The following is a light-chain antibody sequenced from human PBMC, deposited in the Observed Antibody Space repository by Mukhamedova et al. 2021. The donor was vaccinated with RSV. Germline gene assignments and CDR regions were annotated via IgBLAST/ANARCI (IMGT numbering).Light chain of an antibody. J-gene: IGKJ1*01. CDR1: QSVSSN. V-gene: IGKV3-15*01. CDR3: QQYNNWPPWT. Sequence: ATLSCRASQSVSSNLAWYQQKPGQAPRLLIYGASTRASDIPTRFSGSGSGTDFTLTITSLQSEDFAVYYCQQYNNWPPWTFGQGT. CDR2: GAS.